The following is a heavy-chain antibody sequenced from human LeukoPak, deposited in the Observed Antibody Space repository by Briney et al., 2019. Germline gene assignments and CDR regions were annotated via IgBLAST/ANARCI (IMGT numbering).Heavy chain of an antibody. CDR2: IYSGGST. V-gene: IGHV3-53*01. Sequence: GGSLRLSCAASGFTVSRNYMSWVRQAPGKGLEWVSVIYSGGSTYYADSVKGRFTISRDNSKNTLYLQMNSLRAEDTAVYYCARAPMVRGVIEALDYWGQGTLVTVSS. CDR1: GFTVSRNY. D-gene: IGHD3-10*01. J-gene: IGHJ4*02. CDR3: ARAPMVRGVIEALDY.